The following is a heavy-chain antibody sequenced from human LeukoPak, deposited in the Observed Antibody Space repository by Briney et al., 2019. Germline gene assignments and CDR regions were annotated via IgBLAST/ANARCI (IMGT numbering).Heavy chain of an antibody. J-gene: IGHJ5*02. CDR1: GGSISSGDYY. CDR2: ISYSGST. D-gene: IGHD2-2*01. V-gene: IGHV4-30-4*01. CDR3: AGALVVVRNNWFDP. Sequence: PSETLSLTCTVSGGSISSGDYYWSWIRQPPGKGLEWIGYISYSGSTYYNPSLKSRVTISVDTSKNQFSLKLSSVTAADTAVYYCAGALVVVRNNWFDPWGQGTLVTVSS.